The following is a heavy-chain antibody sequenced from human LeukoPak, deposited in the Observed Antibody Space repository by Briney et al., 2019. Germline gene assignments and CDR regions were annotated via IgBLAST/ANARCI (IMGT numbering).Heavy chain of an antibody. CDR3: ARGLSKGATIDY. D-gene: IGHD1-26*01. CDR2: MNPNSGNT. Sequence: ASVKVSCKASGYTFTSYDINWVRQATGQGLEWMGWMNPNSGNTGYTQKFRGRVTMTRNTSISTAYMELSSLRSEDTAVYYCARGLSKGATIDYWGQGTLVTVSS. J-gene: IGHJ4*02. CDR1: GYTFTSYD. V-gene: IGHV1-8*01.